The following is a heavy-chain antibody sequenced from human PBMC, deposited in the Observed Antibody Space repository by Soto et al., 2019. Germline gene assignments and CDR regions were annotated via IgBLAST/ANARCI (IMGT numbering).Heavy chain of an antibody. CDR3: ARDPWAADY. J-gene: IGHJ4*02. CDR1: GFTVSTKY. CDR2: IYSGGST. Sequence: PGGSLRLSCAASGFTVSTKYMSWFRQAPGKGLEWVSVIYSGGSTFYADSVRGRFTISRGNSKNTVNLQMNSLRAEDTAVYYCARDPWAADYWGQGTLVTVSS. V-gene: IGHV3-66*01. D-gene: IGHD3-16*01.